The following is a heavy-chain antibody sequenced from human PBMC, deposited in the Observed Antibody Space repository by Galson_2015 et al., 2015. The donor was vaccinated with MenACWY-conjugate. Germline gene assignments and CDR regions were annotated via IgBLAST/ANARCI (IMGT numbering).Heavy chain of an antibody. V-gene: IGHV3-30*02. CDR1: GFTFSRSG. CDR2: INHDGGDE. D-gene: IGHD3-16*01. J-gene: IGHJ5*02. CDR3: TKGSLVVDYDS. Sequence: SLRLSCAAAGFTFSRSGMHWVRQAPGKRPEWVAFINHDGGDESYSDSVKGRITISRDNSKSTLYMQMNSLRAEDTAVYFCTKGSLVVDYDSWGQGTLVTVSS.